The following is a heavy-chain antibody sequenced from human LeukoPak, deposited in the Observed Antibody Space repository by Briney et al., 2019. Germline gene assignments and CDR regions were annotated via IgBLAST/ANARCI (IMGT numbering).Heavy chain of an antibody. J-gene: IGHJ3*02. CDR2: VYHSGVA. CDR3: ARDTVPGDSFDI. Sequence: PSETLSLTCTVSGGSISSSDCFWGWIRQPPGRGLEWIRTVYHSGVAFYNPSLKSRVTISVDTSKNQFSLKLTSVTAADTAVYYCARDTVPGDSFDIWGQGTMVTVSS. V-gene: IGHV4-39*07. CDR1: GGSISSSDCF.